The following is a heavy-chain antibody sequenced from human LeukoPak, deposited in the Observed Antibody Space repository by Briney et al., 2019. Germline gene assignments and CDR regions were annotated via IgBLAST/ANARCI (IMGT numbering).Heavy chain of an antibody. D-gene: IGHD4-17*01. CDR1: GFTFSSYG. V-gene: IGHV3-33*01. CDR3: AREGTLATVTTSYGMDV. J-gene: IGHJ6*02. Sequence: GRSLRLSCAASGFTFSSYGMHWVRQAPGKGLEWVAVIWYDGSNKYYADSVKGRFTLYRDNSKNKLSLQMNSLRAEDTAVYSCAREGTLATVTTSYGMDVWGQGTTVTVSS. CDR2: IWYDGSNK.